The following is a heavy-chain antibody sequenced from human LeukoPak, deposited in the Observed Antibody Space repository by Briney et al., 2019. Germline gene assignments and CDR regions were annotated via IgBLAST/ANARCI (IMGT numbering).Heavy chain of an antibody. Sequence: SETLSLTCTVSGGSISSYYWSWVRQPPGKGLEWIGYIYYSGSTNYNPSLKSRVTISVDTSENQFSLKLSSVTAADTAVYYCAREGPYYYDSSEAFDIWGQGTMVTVSS. CDR2: IYYSGST. J-gene: IGHJ3*02. CDR3: AREGPYYYDSSEAFDI. D-gene: IGHD3-22*01. V-gene: IGHV4-59*01. CDR1: GGSISSYY.